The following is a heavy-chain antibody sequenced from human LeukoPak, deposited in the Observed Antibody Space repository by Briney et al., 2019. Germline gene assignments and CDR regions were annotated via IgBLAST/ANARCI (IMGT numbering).Heavy chain of an antibody. CDR2: ISHDGSNT. CDR3: ARIHGPTRAHYFFDY. V-gene: IGHV3-33*01. CDR1: GFTLSNYH. Sequence: PGRSLRLSCAASGFTLSNYHMHWFRQAPGKGLEWVAVISHDGSNTFYVDSVQGRFIISRDKSKSTLNLQMNSLRAEDSAVYYCARIHGPTRAHYFFDYWGQGTLVTVSS. D-gene: IGHD2-2*01. J-gene: IGHJ4*02.